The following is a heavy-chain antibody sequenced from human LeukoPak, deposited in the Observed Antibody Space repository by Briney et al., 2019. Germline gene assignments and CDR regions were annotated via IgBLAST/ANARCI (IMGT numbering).Heavy chain of an antibody. CDR2: ISYDGSNK. CDR3: AKERSLLGCDY. CDR1: GFTFSSYA. D-gene: IGHD3-10*01. J-gene: IGHJ4*02. Sequence: PGRSLRLSCAASGFTFSSYAMHWVRQAPGKGLEWVAVISYDGSNKYYADSVKGRFAISRDNSKNTLYLQMNSLGAEDTAMYYCAKERSLLGCDYWGQGTLVTVSS. V-gene: IGHV3-30*09.